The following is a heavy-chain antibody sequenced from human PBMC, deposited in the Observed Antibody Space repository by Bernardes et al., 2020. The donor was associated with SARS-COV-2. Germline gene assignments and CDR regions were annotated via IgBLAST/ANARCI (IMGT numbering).Heavy chain of an antibody. CDR1: GYDFNTYY. J-gene: IGHJ4*02. D-gene: IGHD2-2*01. V-gene: IGHV5-51*01. CDR3: VRHLTSGFFDEWRVDF. Sequence: GESLKISCQASGYDFNTYYIAWVRQTPGKGLEWMGIIYPDNSDTYYNPSFRGHVTMSADRSTSTAYLQWGSLRASDSAIYYCVRHLTSGFFDEWRVDFWGQGTQVTVSS. CDR2: IYPDNSDT.